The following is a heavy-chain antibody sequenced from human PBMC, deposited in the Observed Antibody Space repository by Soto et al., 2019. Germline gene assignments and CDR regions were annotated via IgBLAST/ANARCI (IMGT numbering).Heavy chain of an antibody. J-gene: IGHJ6*02. CDR2: VYPGDSHT. CDR3: ARLAYCSSISCYYYYGMDV. V-gene: IGHV5-51*01. D-gene: IGHD2-2*01. Sequence: PGASLKISCKGSGYIFTNYWIGWVRQMPGKGLEWMGIVYPGDSHTRYSPSFQGQVTISADKSISTAYLQWSSLRASDTAMYYCARLAYCSSISCYYYYGMDVWGQGTTVTVSS. CDR1: GYIFTNYW.